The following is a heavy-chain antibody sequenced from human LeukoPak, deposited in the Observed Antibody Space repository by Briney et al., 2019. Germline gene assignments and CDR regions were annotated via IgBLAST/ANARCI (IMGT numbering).Heavy chain of an antibody. Sequence: PGGSLRLSCAASGFTFSSYEMNWVRQAPGKGLEWVSYISSSGSTIYYADSVKGRFTISRDNAKNSLYLQMNSLKAEDTAVYYCAELGITMIGGVWGKGTTVTIPS. D-gene: IGHD3-10*02. CDR2: ISSSGSTI. CDR3: AELGITMIGGV. J-gene: IGHJ6*04. CDR1: GFTFSSYE. V-gene: IGHV3-48*03.